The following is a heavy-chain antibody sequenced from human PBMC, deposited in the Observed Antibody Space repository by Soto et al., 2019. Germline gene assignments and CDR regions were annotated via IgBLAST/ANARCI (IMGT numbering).Heavy chain of an antibody. V-gene: IGHV4-39*01. CDR3: ARHTDYDILTGYDY. J-gene: IGHJ4*02. D-gene: IGHD3-9*01. CDR2: IYYSGST. Sequence: SEILSLTCTVSGGSISSSSYYWGWIRQPPGKGLEWIGSIYYSGSTYYNPSLKSRVTISVDTSKNQFSLKLSSVTAADTAVYYCARHTDYDILTGYDYWGQGTLVNVSS. CDR1: GGSISSSSYY.